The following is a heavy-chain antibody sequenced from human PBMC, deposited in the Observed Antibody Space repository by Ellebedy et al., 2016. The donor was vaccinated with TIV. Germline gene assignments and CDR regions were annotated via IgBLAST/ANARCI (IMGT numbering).Heavy chain of an antibody. CDR1: GFTFSNFG. D-gene: IGHD5-12*01. J-gene: IGHJ5*01. Sequence: GGSLRLSCAASGFTFSNFGMHWVRQAPGKGLEWVAAISYHESNKWYADSVRGRFTVSRDNSKNTLFLQLTSLRAEDTALYYCAKYSQGGYDLPLDSWGQGTRVTVSS. CDR3: AKYSQGGYDLPLDS. CDR2: ISYHESNK. V-gene: IGHV3-30*18.